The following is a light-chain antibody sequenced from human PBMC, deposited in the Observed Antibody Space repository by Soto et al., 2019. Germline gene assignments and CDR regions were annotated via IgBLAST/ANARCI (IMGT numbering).Light chain of an antibody. CDR3: QSYDSSLGVHVV. J-gene: IGLJ2*01. CDR2: GNS. V-gene: IGLV1-40*01. Sequence: QSVLTQPPSVSGAPGQRVTISCTGSSSNIGAGYDVHWYQQLPGTAPKLLIYGNSNRPSGVPDRFSGSKSGTSASLAITGLQAEDEADYYSQSYDSSLGVHVVFGGGTKLTVL. CDR1: SSNIGAGYD.